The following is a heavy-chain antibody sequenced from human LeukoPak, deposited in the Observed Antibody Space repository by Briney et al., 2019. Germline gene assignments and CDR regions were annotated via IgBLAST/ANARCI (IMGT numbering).Heavy chain of an antibody. CDR3: ARHPNRGTLDFDY. V-gene: IGHV4-59*08. CDR1: GGSISSYY. D-gene: IGHD1-14*01. Sequence: SETLSLTCTVSGGSISSYYWSWIRQPPGKGLEWIGYIYYSGSTNYNPSLKSRVTISVDTSKNQFSLKLSSVTAADTAVYYCARHPNRGTLDFDYWGQGTLVTVSS. J-gene: IGHJ4*02. CDR2: IYYSGST.